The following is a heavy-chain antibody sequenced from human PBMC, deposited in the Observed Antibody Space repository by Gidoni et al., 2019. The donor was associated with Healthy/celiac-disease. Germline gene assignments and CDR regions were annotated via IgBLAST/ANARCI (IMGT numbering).Heavy chain of an antibody. Sequence: QVQLQESGPGLAKPSQTLSLTCTVSGGSISSGSDYWSWIRQPAGKGLEWIGRIYTSGSTNYNPSLKSRVTMSVDTSKNQFSLKLSSVTAADTAVYYCASSPIRLMHTHYYYYYYMDVWGKGTTVTVSS. CDR1: GGSISSGSDY. CDR2: IYTSGST. J-gene: IGHJ6*03. V-gene: IGHV4-61*02. D-gene: IGHD3-16*01. CDR3: ASSPIRLMHTHYYYYYYMDV.